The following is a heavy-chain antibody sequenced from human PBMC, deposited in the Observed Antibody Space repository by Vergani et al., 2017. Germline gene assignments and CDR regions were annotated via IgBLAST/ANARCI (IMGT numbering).Heavy chain of an antibody. CDR3: AACFARYCSSTSCYADFGY. CDR1: GYTFTSYG. CDR2: ISAYNGNT. V-gene: IGHV1-18*01. D-gene: IGHD2-2*01. Sequence: QVQLVQSGAEVKKPGASVKVSCKASGYTFTSYGISWVRQAPGQGLEWMGWISAYNGNTNYAQKLQGRVTMTTDTSTSTAYMELRSLRSDDTAVDYCAACFARYCSSTSCYADFGYWGQGTLVTVSS. J-gene: IGHJ4*02.